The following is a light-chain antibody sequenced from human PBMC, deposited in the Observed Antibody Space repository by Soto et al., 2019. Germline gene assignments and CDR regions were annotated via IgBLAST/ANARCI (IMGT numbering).Light chain of an antibody. Sequence: DIQLTQSPSSLSASVGDRVSITCRTRQTISNYLNWYHHRPGQAPKLLIYSTSNLQCGVPSRFSGGGAGTEFTLTISSLQPEDFGSYSCQQTYNLPPTFGGGTRVQIK. CDR1: QTISNY. CDR2: STS. CDR3: QQTYNLPPT. V-gene: IGKV1-39*01. J-gene: IGKJ4*01.